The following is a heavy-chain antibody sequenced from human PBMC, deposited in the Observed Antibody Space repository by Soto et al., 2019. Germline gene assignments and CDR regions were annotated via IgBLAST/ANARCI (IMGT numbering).Heavy chain of an antibody. CDR2: INPSGGST. D-gene: IGHD3-3*01. Sequence: ASVKVSCKASGYTFTSYYMHWVRQAPGQGLEWMGIINPSGGSTSYAQKFQGRVTMTRDTSTSTVYMELSSLRSEDTAVYYCARGRSMRPGITIFGVVSPRYYYYGMDVWGQGTTVTVSS. J-gene: IGHJ6*02. CDR1: GYTFTSYY. V-gene: IGHV1-46*01. CDR3: ARGRSMRPGITIFGVVSPRYYYYGMDV.